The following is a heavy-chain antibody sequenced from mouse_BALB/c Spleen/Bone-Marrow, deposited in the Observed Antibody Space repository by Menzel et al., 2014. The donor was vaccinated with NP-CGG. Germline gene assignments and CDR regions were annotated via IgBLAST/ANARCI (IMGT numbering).Heavy chain of an antibody. V-gene: IGHV1-9*01. CDR2: ILPGSGST. CDR3: ARNYGNYVWFAN. J-gene: IGHJ3*01. D-gene: IGHD2-1*01. Sequence: VKLVESGAELMKPGASVKISCKATGYTFSRYWIEWVKQRPGHGLEWIGEILPGSGSTNYNEKFKGKATFTADTSSNTAYMQLSSLTSEDPAVYYCARNYGNYVWFANWGQGTLVTVSA. CDR1: GYTFSRYW.